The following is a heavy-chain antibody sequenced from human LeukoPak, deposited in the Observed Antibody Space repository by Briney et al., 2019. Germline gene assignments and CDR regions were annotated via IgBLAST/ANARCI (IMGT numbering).Heavy chain of an antibody. CDR1: GYTFTSYG. V-gene: IGHV1-18*01. D-gene: IGHD1-26*01. J-gene: IGHJ4*02. Sequence: ASVKVSCMASGYTFTSYGISWVRQAPGQGLEWMGWISAYNGNTNYAQKLQGRVTMTTDTSTSTAYMELRSLRSGDTAVYYCARKHSGSYDLDYWGQGTRVTVSS. CDR3: ARKHSGSYDLDY. CDR2: ISAYNGNT.